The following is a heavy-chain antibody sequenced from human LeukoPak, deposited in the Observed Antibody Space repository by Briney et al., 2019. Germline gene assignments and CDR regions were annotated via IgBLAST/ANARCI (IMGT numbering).Heavy chain of an antibody. V-gene: IGHV1-58*02. D-gene: IGHD3-10*01. CDR3: ARNGAIWFGEFNWFDP. Sequence: SVKVSCKASGFTSTSSAMQWVRQARGQRLEWIGWIVVGSGNTNYAQKFQERVTITRDMSTSTAYMELSSLRSEDTAVYYCARNGAIWFGEFNWFDPWGQGTLVTVSS. J-gene: IGHJ5*02. CDR2: IVVGSGNT. CDR1: GFTSTSSA.